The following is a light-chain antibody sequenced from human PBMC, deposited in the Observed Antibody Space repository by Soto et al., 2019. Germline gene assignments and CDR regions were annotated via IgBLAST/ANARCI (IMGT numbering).Light chain of an antibody. V-gene: IGKV3D-15*01. CDR3: HSYDKWPPGT. Sequence: DIVMTQFPATLSESPGQRVTLSGRTGHSVSTNVAWYQQKPGEAPRLLIFDASARAVDIPGRFSGSVSGTEFTLTISSLQPEDFAVYFCHSYDKWPPGTFGQGTKVDIK. CDR1: HSVSTN. J-gene: IGKJ1*01. CDR2: DAS.